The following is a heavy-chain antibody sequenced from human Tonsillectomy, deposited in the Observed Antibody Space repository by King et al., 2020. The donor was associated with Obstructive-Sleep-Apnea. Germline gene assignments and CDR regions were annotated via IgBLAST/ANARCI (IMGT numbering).Heavy chain of an antibody. Sequence: QLVQSGAEVKKPGEPLRISCKGSGYSFTSYWISWVRQMPGKGLEWMGRIDPSDSYTNYSPSFQGHVTISADKSISTAYLQWSSLKASDTAMYYCARINIVVVPAALDNWFDPWGQGTLVTVSS. J-gene: IGHJ5*02. CDR2: IDPSDSYT. CDR1: GYSFTSYW. CDR3: ARINIVVVPAALDNWFDP. V-gene: IGHV5-10-1*01. D-gene: IGHD2-2*01.